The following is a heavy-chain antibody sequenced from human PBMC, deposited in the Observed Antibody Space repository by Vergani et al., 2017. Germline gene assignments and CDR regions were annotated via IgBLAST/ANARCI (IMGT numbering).Heavy chain of an antibody. CDR3: ARISGGSAPYLHY. J-gene: IGHJ1*01. V-gene: IGHV3-7*01. Sequence: VQLVESGGGLVQPEGSLRLSCAASGFTFGDYYMAWIRLAPGKGLDWVASIKRDGTETFYVDSVKGRFTISRDNAKTTLYLQMNSLRDEDRGVYYCARISGGSAPYLHYWGQGTLVTVAS. CDR1: GFTFGDYY. D-gene: IGHD2-15*01. CDR2: IKRDGTET.